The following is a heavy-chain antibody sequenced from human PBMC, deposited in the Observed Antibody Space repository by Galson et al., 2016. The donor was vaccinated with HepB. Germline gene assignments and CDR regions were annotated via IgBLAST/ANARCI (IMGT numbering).Heavy chain of an antibody. D-gene: IGHD6-19*01. V-gene: IGHV1-24*01. CDR1: NYPLSEIS. Sequence: SVKVSCKVSNYPLSEISMHWVRQAPGKGLEWMGGFDPDDGEPIYAQTFQGSVTMTEDTSTDTAYMELSSLRSEDTAVYYCATDSRSSGLTRFAHWGQGTLVTVFS. CDR3: ATDSRSSGLTRFAH. J-gene: IGHJ4*02. CDR2: FDPDDGEP.